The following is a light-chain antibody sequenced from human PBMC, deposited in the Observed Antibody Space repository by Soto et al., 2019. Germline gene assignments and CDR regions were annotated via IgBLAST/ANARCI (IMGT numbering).Light chain of an antibody. Sequence: EIVLTQSPGSLSLSPGERAPLSCRASQSVAGNFLAWYQHKPGQAPRLLIYDASTRLTGIPDRFSGSGSGTDFTLTISRLEPEDFAVYYCQHYGSSPSWTFGQGTKVEIK. V-gene: IGKV3-20*01. CDR2: DAS. CDR3: QHYGSSPSWT. CDR1: QSVAGNF. J-gene: IGKJ1*01.